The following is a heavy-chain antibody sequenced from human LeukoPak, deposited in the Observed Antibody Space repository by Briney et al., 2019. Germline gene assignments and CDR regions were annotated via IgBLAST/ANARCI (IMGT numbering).Heavy chain of an antibody. Sequence: PGGSLRLSCAASGFTFSSYGMHWVRQAPGKGLEWVAVIWYDGSNKYYADSVKGRFTISRDNSKNTLYLQMNSLRAEDTAVYYCAKNYDFWSGYPDYWGQGTLVTVPS. CDR3: AKNYDFWSGYPDY. CDR2: IWYDGSNK. D-gene: IGHD3-3*01. V-gene: IGHV3-33*06. CDR1: GFTFSSYG. J-gene: IGHJ4*02.